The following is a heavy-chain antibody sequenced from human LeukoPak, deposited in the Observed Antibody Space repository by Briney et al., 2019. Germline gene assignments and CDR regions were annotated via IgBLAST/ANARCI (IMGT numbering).Heavy chain of an antibody. D-gene: IGHD3-10*01. CDR2: ISSSGSTI. Sequence: PGGSLRLSCAASGLTFSDYYMSGSRQAPRGGVERGSCISSSGSTIYYAQPVKGQFTIHQDNAKNSLSLQMNSLRAEDTAVYYCARTTIPLFRGVNTPHLVDYWGQGTLVTVSS. CDR3: ARTTIPLFRGVNTPHLVDY. CDR1: GLTFSDYY. J-gene: IGHJ4*02. V-gene: IGHV3-11*01.